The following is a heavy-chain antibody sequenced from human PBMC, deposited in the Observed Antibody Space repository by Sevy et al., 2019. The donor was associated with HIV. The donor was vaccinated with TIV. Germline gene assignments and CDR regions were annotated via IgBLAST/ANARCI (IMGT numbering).Heavy chain of an antibody. CDR2: LSGSGGST. CDR3: AKDRVWELGDAFDI. D-gene: IGHD1-26*01. V-gene: IGHV3-23*01. Sequence: GGSLRLSCAASGFTFSSYAMNWVRQAPGKGLEWVSGLSGSGGSTKYADSVKGRFTISRDNSKNTLYLQMNSLRAEDMAVYYCAKDRVWELGDAFDIWGQGTMVTVSS. CDR1: GFTFSSYA. J-gene: IGHJ3*02.